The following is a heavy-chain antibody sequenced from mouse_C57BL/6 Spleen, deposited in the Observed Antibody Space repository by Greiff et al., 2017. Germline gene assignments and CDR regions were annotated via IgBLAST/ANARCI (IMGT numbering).Heavy chain of an antibody. J-gene: IGHJ3*01. CDR3: ARHYGSSSWFAY. V-gene: IGHV5-4*01. CDR2: ISDGGSDT. D-gene: IGHD1-1*01. CDR1: GFTFSSYA. Sequence: VQGVESGGGLVTPGGSLKLSCAASGFTFSSYAMSWVRQTPEKRLEWVATISDGGSDTYYPDNVMGRFTISRDNAKNNLYLQMSHLKSEDTAMYYCARHYGSSSWFAYWGQGTLVTGSA.